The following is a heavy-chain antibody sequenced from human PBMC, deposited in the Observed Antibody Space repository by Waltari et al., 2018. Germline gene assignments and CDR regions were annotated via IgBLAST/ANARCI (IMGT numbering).Heavy chain of an antibody. CDR1: GYSISRAFY. J-gene: IGHJ3*01. CDR2: LYHGGDT. D-gene: IGHD1-26*01. Sequence: QVQLQESGPGLVKPSETLSLTCAVSGYSISRAFYWGWIRQSPGQGLEWIGSLYHGGDTHSNPSLKSRVTISEDTSKNHLSLKLTSVTAADTAVYYCARSRSGSYRDAFDFWGQGTMVTVSS. V-gene: IGHV4-38-2*01. CDR3: ARSRSGSYRDAFDF.